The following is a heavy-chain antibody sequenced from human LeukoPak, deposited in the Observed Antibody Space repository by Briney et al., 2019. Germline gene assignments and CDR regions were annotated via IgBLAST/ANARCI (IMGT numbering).Heavy chain of an antibody. CDR3: ATTTIRLGY. Sequence: PSETLSLTCAVYGGSFSGYYWGWIRQPPGEGLEWIGRIHYSGTTYYNPSLQSRVTISVDTSKNQFSLKLSSVTAADTAVYYCATTTIRLGYWGQGTLVTVSS. D-gene: IGHD1-26*01. V-gene: IGHV4-34*01. CDR1: GGSFSGYY. J-gene: IGHJ4*02. CDR2: IHYSGTT.